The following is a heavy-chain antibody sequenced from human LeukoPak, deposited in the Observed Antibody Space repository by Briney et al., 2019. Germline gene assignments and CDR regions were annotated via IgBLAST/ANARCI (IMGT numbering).Heavy chain of an antibody. J-gene: IGHJ4*02. D-gene: IGHD1-1*01. CDR2: ISYDGSNK. CDR1: GFTFSSYG. CDR3: ARDLGRYAY. V-gene: IGHV3-30*03. Sequence: GGSLRLSCVASGFTFSSYGMHWVRQAPGKGLEWVAVISYDGSNKNYTDSVKGRFTISRDVSKNTLYLQMNSLRTEDTAVYYCARDLGRYAYWGQGTLVTVSS.